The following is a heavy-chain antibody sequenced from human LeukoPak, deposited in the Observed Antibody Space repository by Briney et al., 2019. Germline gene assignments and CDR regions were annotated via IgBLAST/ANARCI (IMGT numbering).Heavy chain of an antibody. J-gene: IGHJ4*02. CDR3: ARDYYYGSGSYLFNY. D-gene: IGHD3-10*01. Sequence: GGSLRLSCAASGFTFSSYAMHWVRQAPGKGLEWVAVISYDGSNKYYADSVKGRFTISRDNSKNTLYLQMNSLRAEDTAVYYCARDYYYGSGSYLFNYWGQGTPVTVSS. CDR2: ISYDGSNK. V-gene: IGHV3-30-3*01. CDR1: GFTFSSYA.